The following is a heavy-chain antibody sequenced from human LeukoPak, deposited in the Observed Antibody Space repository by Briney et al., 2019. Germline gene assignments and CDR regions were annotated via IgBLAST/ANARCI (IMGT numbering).Heavy chain of an antibody. V-gene: IGHV1-18*01. D-gene: IGHD5-24*01. CDR2: ISAYNGNT. J-gene: IGHJ4*02. CDR1: GYTFTSYG. CDR3: ARAQAPDGPHQYYFDY. Sequence: ASVKVSCKASGYTFTSYGISWVRQAPGQGLEWMGWISAYNGNTNYAQKLQGRVTMTTDTSTSTAYMELRSLRSDDTAVYYCARAQAPDGPHQYYFDYWGQGTLVTVSS.